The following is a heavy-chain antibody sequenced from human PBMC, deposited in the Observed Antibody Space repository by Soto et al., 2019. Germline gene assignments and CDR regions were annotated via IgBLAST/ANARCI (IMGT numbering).Heavy chain of an antibody. CDR1: GFSLSTSGVG. V-gene: IGHV2-5*02. CDR3: AHTLYFYGSGNRTGDY. Sequence: QITLKESGPTLVKPTQTLTLTCTFSGFSLSTSGVGVGWIRQPPGKALEWLALIYWDDDKRYSPSLKSRLTITKDTSKNQVVLTMTNMDPVDTATYYCAHTLYFYGSGNRTGDYWGQGTLVTVSS. D-gene: IGHD3-10*01. CDR2: IYWDDDK. J-gene: IGHJ4*02.